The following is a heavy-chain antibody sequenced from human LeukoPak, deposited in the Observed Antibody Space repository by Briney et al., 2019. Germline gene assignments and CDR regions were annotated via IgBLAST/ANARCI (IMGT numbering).Heavy chain of an antibody. D-gene: IGHD2/OR15-2a*01. V-gene: IGHV3-23*01. CDR1: GLTFSGYA. Sequence: GGSLRLSCAASGLTFSGYAMSWIRQAPGKGLEWVSGISGSDGSTNYADSVKGRFTISRENSKNTLYLQMNSLRAEDMAVYYCAKDSAKKYDDYWGQGTLVTVSS. J-gene: IGHJ4*02. CDR3: AKDSAKKYDDY. CDR2: ISGSDGST.